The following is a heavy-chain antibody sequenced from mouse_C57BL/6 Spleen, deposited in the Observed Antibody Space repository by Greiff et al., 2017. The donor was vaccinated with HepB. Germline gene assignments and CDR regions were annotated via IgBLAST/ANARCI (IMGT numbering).Heavy chain of an antibody. J-gene: IGHJ4*01. CDR2: IDPSDSYT. D-gene: IGHD1-1*01. Sequence: QVQLKQPGAELVMPGASVKLSCKASGYTFTSYWMHWVKQRPGQGLEWIGEIDPSDSYTNYNQKFKGKSTLTVDKSSSTAYMQLSSLTSEDSAVYYCARLYGSSPYAMDYWGQGTSVTVSS. CDR1: GYTFTSYW. V-gene: IGHV1-69*01. CDR3: ARLYGSSPYAMDY.